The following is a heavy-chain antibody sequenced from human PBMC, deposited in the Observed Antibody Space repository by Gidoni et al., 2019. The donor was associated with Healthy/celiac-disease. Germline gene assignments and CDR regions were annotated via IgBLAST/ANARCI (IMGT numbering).Heavy chain of an antibody. CDR1: GGSISSSSYY. CDR2: IYYSGST. J-gene: IGHJ6*02. D-gene: IGHD6-6*01. V-gene: IGHV4-39*01. Sequence: QLQLQESGPGLVKPSETLSLPCTVSGGSISSSSYYWGWIRQPPGKGLEWIGSIYYSGSTYYNPSLKSRVTISVDTSKNQFSLKLSSVTAADTAVYYCATPSIAARPPGYYYGMDVWGQGTTVTVSS. CDR3: ATPSIAARPPGYYYGMDV.